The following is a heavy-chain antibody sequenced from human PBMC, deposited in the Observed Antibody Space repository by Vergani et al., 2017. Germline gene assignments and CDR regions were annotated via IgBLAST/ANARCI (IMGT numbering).Heavy chain of an antibody. J-gene: IGHJ6*03. Sequence: QVQLHQSGPGLVKPSQTLSLTCAISGARVPNKSAGWNWIRQSPSRGLEWLGRTYFMSKWYNDYAASVKSRMTINSDTSKNLFSLQLQSVTPEDTAVYYCAREDISLTVEGANYMDIWGKGTTVTVSS. CDR1: GARVPNKSAG. CDR3: AREDISLTVEGANYMDI. CDR2: TYFMSKWYN. D-gene: IGHD3-22*01. V-gene: IGHV6-1*01.